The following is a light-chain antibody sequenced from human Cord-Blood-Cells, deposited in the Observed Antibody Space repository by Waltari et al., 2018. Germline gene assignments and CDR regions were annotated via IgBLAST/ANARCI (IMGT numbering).Light chain of an antibody. Sequence: SSALPKDPAVSVALGQPGRITCPGEALRSYYARMYQQKPGQAPVLVIYCKYNRPSGIPARFSGSSSGNTASLTITGAQAEDEADYYSNSRNSSGNHYVFGTGTKVTV. CDR1: ALRSYY. V-gene: IGLV3-19*01. CDR3: NSRNSSGNHYV. CDR2: CKY. J-gene: IGLJ1*01.